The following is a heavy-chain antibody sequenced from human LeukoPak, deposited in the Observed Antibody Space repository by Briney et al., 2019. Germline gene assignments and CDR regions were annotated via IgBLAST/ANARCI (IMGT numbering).Heavy chain of an antibody. CDR3: ARHLGARQVAGDFDY. D-gene: IGHD6-19*01. J-gene: IGHJ4*02. V-gene: IGHV5-51*01. CDR1: GCRFTSYW. CDR2: IYPGDSDT. Sequence: GESLKISFKGSGCRFTSYWIGWVRQMPGKGLEWMGIIYPGDSDTRYSPSFQGQVTISADKSISTAYLQWSSLKASDTAMYYCARHLGARQVAGDFDYWGQGTLVTVSS.